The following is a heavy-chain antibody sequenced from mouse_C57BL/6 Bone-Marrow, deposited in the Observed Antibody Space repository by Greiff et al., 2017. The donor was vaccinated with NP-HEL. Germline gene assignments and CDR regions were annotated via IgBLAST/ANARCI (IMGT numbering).Heavy chain of an antibody. CDR2: IYPRSGNT. CDR3: ARNDGYYVSFAY. D-gene: IGHD2-3*01. CDR1: GYTFTSYG. J-gene: IGHJ3*01. V-gene: IGHV1-81*01. Sequence: VQVVESGAELARPGASVKLSCKASGYTFTSYGISWVKQRTGQGLEWIGEIYPRSGNTYYNEKFKGKATLTADKSSSTAYMELRSLTSEDSAVYFCARNDGYYVSFAYWGQGTLVTVSA.